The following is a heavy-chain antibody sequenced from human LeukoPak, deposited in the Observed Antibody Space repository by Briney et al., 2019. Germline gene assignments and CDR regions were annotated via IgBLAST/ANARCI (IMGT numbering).Heavy chain of an antibody. V-gene: IGHV3-7*01. CDR1: GFTFSSYW. CDR2: IKQDGSEK. Sequence: PGGSLRLSCAASGFTFSSYWMSWVRQAPGKGLEWVANIKQDGSEKYYVDSVKGRFTISRDNAKNSLYLQMNSLRAEDTAVYYCAREAITMVRGVMYYFDYWGQGTLVTVSS. D-gene: IGHD3-10*01. J-gene: IGHJ4*02. CDR3: AREAITMVRGVMYYFDY.